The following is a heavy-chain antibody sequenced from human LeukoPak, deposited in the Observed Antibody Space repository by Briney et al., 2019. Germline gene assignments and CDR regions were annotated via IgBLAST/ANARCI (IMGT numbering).Heavy chain of an antibody. CDR3: AREAAWGEWYFDH. CDR1: GITFSRHG. D-gene: IGHD7-27*01. Sequence: GGSLRLSCVASGITFSRHGMDWVRQAPGKGLEWVAVIADDGGVKQYADSVKGRFTVSRDNSKSTLYLQMNGLSVEDTAIYFCAREAAWGEWYFDHWGQGTPVTVSS. J-gene: IGHJ4*02. CDR2: IADDGGVK. V-gene: IGHV3-30*03.